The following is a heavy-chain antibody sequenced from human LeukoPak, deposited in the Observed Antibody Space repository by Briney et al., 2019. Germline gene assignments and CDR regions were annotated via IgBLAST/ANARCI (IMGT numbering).Heavy chain of an antibody. CDR2: IKSKTDGGTT. J-gene: IGHJ4*02. CDR1: GFTFSNAW. D-gene: IGHD1-7*01. Sequence: QTGGSLRLSCAASGFTFSNAWMSWVRQAPGKGLEWVSRIKSKTDGGTTDYAAPVKGRFTISRDDSKNTLYLQMNSLKTEDTAVYYCTTDPPLELELQTGWGQGTLVTVSS. V-gene: IGHV3-15*01. CDR3: TTDPPLELELQTG.